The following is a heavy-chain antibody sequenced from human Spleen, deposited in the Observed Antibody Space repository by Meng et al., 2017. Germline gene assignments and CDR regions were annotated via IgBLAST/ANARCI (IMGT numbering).Heavy chain of an antibody. J-gene: IGHJ4*02. CDR2: INPNSGGT. CDR1: GYTFTGYY. V-gene: IGHV1-2*06. CDR3: AREGDYGDHYFDY. Sequence: ASVKVSCKASGYTFTGYYMHWVRQAPGQGLEWMGRINPNSGGTNYAQKFQGRVTITADKSTSTAYMELSSLRSEDTAVYYCAREGDYGDHYFDYWGQGTLVTVSS. D-gene: IGHD4-17*01.